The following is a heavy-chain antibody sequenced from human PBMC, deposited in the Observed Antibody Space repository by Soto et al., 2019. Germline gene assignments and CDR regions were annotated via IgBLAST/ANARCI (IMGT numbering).Heavy chain of an antibody. CDR2: INPSGGST. D-gene: IGHD3-9*01. J-gene: IGHJ3*02. CDR1: GYTCTSYY. CDR3: AREYYDILTGYYHDAFDI. Sequence: ASVKGSCKASGYTCTSYYMHSVRQAPGQGLEWMGIINPSGGSTSYAQKFQGRVTMTRDTSISTAYMELSRLRSDDTAVYSCAREYYDILTGYYHDAFDIWGKGTMVTVSS. V-gene: IGHV1-46*01.